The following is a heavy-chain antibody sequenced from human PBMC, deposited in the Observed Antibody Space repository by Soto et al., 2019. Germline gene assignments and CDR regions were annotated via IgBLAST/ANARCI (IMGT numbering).Heavy chain of an antibody. Sequence: PGGSLRLSCAASGFTFSSYDMSWVRQAPGKGLEWVSAISGSGGSTYYADSVKGRFTISRDNSKNTLYLQMNSLRAEDTAVYYCAKDSTNYGWDYYYGMDVWGQGTTVTVSS. CDR2: ISGSGGST. D-gene: IGHD1-7*01. CDR1: GFTFSSYD. J-gene: IGHJ6*02. CDR3: AKDSTNYGWDYYYGMDV. V-gene: IGHV3-23*01.